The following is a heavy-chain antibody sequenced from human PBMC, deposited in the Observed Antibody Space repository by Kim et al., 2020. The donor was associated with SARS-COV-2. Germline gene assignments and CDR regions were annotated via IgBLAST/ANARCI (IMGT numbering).Heavy chain of an antibody. V-gene: IGHV4-39*01. CDR1: GGSISSSSYY. J-gene: IGHJ5*02. D-gene: IGHD6-13*01. CDR2: IYYSGST. Sequence: SETLSLTCTVSGGSISSSSYYWGWIRQPPGKGLEWIGSIYYSGSTYYNPSLKSRVTISVDTSKNQFSLKLSSVTAADTAVYYCASCIAAAVIIGDNWFDPWGQGTLVTVSS. CDR3: ASCIAAAVIIGDNWFDP.